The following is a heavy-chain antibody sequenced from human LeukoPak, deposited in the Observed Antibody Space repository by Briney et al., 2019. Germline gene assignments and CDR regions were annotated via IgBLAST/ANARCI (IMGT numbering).Heavy chain of an antibody. Sequence: GGSLRLSCAASGFIFSNYAMHWVRQAPGRGLEWVAIISYEGGTNKYYADSVKGRFTISRDNSKNTLYLQMNSLRGEDTAVYYCTRDWSAAGGFDYWGQGTLVTVSS. CDR2: ISYEGGTNK. J-gene: IGHJ4*02. CDR1: GFIFSNYA. V-gene: IGHV3-30-3*01. D-gene: IGHD6-13*01. CDR3: TRDWSAAGGFDY.